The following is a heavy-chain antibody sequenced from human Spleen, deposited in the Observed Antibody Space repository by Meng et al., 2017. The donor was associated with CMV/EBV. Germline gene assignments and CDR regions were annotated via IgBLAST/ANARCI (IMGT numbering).Heavy chain of an antibody. Sequence: SETLSLTCSVSGASVSTYHWSWIRQPPGKGLEWVGYIYYSGTTDYNPSLKSRLTISADTSKNQSSLRLNSVTAADTAVYFCARLLTSGFPYYYGLDVWGQGTTVTVSS. CDR3: ARLLTSGFPYYYGLDV. CDR2: IYYSGTT. J-gene: IGHJ6*02. V-gene: IGHV4-59*02. D-gene: IGHD2-2*01. CDR1: GASVSTYH.